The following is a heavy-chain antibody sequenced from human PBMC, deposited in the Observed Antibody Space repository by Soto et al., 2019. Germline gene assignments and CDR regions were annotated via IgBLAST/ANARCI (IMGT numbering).Heavy chain of an antibody. CDR1: GDTFSSYA. CDR2: IITILGTP. Sequence: ASVKVSCKTSGDTFSSYAISWVRQAPGQGLEWMGGIITILGTPSYAQKFQGRVTITADKSTSTAYMELSSLRSEDTAVYYCARERSRYDRSGYYRPDYWGQGTLVTVSS. D-gene: IGHD3-22*01. J-gene: IGHJ4*02. CDR3: ARERSRYDRSGYYRPDY. V-gene: IGHV1-69*10.